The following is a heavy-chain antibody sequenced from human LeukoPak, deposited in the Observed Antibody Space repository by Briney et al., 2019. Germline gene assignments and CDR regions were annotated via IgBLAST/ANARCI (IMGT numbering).Heavy chain of an antibody. V-gene: IGHV3-30-3*01. CDR1: GFTFSSYA. CDR3: ARENSGSLGY. CDR2: ISYDGSNK. D-gene: IGHD1-26*01. Sequence: GVSLRLSCAASGFTFSSYAMHWVRQAPGKGLEWVAVISYDGSNKYYADSVKDRFTISRDNSKNTLYLQMNSLRAEDTAVYYCARENSGSLGYWGQGTLVTVSS. J-gene: IGHJ4*02.